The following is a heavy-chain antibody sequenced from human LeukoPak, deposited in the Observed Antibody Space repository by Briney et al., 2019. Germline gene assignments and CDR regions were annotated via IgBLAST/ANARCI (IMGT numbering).Heavy chain of an antibody. CDR2: IYYSGST. Sequence: SETLSLTCTVSGGSISSYYWTWIRQPPGKGLEWIGYIYYSGSTNYNPSLKSRVTISVDTSENQLSLKLRSVTAADTAVYYCAAVTLFVEGRSWFDPWGQGTLVTVSS. J-gene: IGHJ5*02. CDR1: GGSISSYY. V-gene: IGHV4-59*01. D-gene: IGHD3-10*02. CDR3: AAVTLFVEGRSWFDP.